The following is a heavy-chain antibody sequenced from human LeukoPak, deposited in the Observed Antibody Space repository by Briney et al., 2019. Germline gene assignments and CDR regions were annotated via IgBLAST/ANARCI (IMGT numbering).Heavy chain of an antibody. Sequence: SETLSLACTVSGGSISSSSYYWGWIRQPPGKGLEWIGSIYYSGSTYYNPSLKSRVTISVDTSKNQFSLKLSSVTAADTAVYYCARVEVGYSSGWYNWFDPWGQGTLVTVSS. CDR3: ARVEVGYSSGWYNWFDP. J-gene: IGHJ5*02. CDR1: GGSISSSSYY. V-gene: IGHV4-39*07. D-gene: IGHD6-19*01. CDR2: IYYSGST.